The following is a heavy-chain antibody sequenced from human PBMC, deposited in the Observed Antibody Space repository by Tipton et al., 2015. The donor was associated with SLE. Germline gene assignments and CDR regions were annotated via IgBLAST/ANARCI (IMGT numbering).Heavy chain of an antibody. CDR2: IDASGIT. D-gene: IGHD5-12*01. J-gene: IGHJ3*02. CDR3: AGGGVATMGGYAFEI. V-gene: IGHV4-61*02. Sequence: TLSLTCTVSGGSIEYGSYYWGWIRQPAGKGLEWIGRIDASGITNYNPSLKGRVSMSASRSKNQLSLKVTSVTAADPALYYCAGGGVATMGGYAFEIWGQGTMVTVSS. CDR1: GGSIEYGSYY.